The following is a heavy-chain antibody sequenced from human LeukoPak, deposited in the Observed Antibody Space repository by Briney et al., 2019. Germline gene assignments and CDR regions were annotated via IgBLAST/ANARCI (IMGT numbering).Heavy chain of an antibody. D-gene: IGHD6-13*01. V-gene: IGHV4-38-2*02. CDR1: GYSISSGYY. J-gene: IGHJ5*02. CDR3: AREWVAAAGTSFDP. Sequence: SETLSLTCTVSGYSISSGYYWGWIRQPPGKGLEWIGSIYHSGSTYYNPSLKSRVTISVDTSKNQCSLKLSSVTAADTAVYYCAREWVAAAGTSFDPWGQGTLVTVSS. CDR2: IYHSGST.